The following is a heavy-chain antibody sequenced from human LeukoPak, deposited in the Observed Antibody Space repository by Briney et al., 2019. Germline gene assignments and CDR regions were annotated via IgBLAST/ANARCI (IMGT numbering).Heavy chain of an antibody. Sequence: GGSLRLSCAASGFTFSTYWMTWVRQAPGKGLEWVANIKQDGSEKYYMDSVKGRFTISRDNAKNSLYLQMNSLRAEDTAVYYCAREMRRYFDWLLGVLDYWGQGTLVTVSS. V-gene: IGHV3-7*01. CDR1: GFTFSTYW. CDR3: AREMRRYFDWLLGVLDY. D-gene: IGHD3-9*01. J-gene: IGHJ4*02. CDR2: IKQDGSEK.